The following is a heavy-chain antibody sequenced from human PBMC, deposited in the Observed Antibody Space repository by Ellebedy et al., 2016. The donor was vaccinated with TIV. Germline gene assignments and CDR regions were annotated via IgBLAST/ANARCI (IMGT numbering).Heavy chain of an antibody. CDR1: GYTFTNYN. Sequence: ASVKVSCKASGYTFTNYNMHWVRQAPGQGLEWMGIINPRGGGPTYAQKFQGRVTMTSDTSTSTVYMDLSSLRSEDTAVYYCARGKNWGQGTPVTVSS. V-gene: IGHV1-46*01. CDR2: INPRGGGP. CDR3: ARGKN. J-gene: IGHJ4*02.